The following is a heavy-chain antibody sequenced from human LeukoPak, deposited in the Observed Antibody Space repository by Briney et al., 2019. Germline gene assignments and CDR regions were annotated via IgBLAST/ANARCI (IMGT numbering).Heavy chain of an antibody. CDR3: AREWGSSWYLGY. Sequence: GGSLRLSCAASGFTFSSYAMHWVRQAPGKGLEWVAVISYDGSNKYYADSVKGRFTISRDNSKNTLYLQMNSLRAEDTAVYYCAREWGSSWYLGYWGQGTLVTVPS. D-gene: IGHD6-13*01. J-gene: IGHJ4*02. CDR1: GFTFSSYA. V-gene: IGHV3-30-3*01. CDR2: ISYDGSNK.